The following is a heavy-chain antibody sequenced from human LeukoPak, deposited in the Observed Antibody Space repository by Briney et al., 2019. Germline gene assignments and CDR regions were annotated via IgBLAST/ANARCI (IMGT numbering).Heavy chain of an antibody. Sequence: SETLSLTCGVSGGSISNTNWWTWFRQPPGKGLEWIGEVNLQGSTNYNPSLKSRVAISVDKSENHISLKLTSVTAADTAVYYCARYHCVSGDCNHLDKWGRGALVTVSS. V-gene: IGHV4-4*02. CDR3: ARYHCVSGDCNHLDK. J-gene: IGHJ4*02. CDR1: GGSISNTNW. D-gene: IGHD2-21*02. CDR2: VNLQGST.